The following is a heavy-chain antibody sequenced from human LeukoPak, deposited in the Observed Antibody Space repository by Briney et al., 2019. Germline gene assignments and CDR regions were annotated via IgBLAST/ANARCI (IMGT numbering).Heavy chain of an antibody. D-gene: IGHD1-1*01. CDR1: GFTFSSYG. CDR3: ARGTTNMGIDY. CDR2: ISGSGGDT. V-gene: IGHV3-23*01. J-gene: IGHJ4*02. Sequence: PGGSLRLSCAASGFTFSSYGMSWVRQAPGKGLEWVSGISGSGGDTYYADSVKGRFTISRDNSKNTLYLQMNSLRAEDTAVYYCARGTTNMGIDYWGQGTLVTVSS.